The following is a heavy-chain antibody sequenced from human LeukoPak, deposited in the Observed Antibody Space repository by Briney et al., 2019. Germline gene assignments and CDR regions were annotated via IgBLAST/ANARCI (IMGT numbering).Heavy chain of an antibody. V-gene: IGHV3-53*01. Sequence: GGSLRLSCAASGFTDNSNFISCVRQVPGKGLEWVSVLYTGGTTFYADSVRGRFSISRDDSTNTLYLQMNSLRADDTAIYYCVRSSVPVAGIFDSWGQGTLVTVSS. CDR3: VRSSVPVAGIFDS. D-gene: IGHD2-2*01. J-gene: IGHJ4*02. CDR2: LYTGGTT. CDR1: GFTDNSNF.